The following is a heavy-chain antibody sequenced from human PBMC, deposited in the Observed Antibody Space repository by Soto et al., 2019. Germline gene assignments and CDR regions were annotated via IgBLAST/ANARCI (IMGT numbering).Heavy chain of an antibody. Sequence: QVQLQESGPGLVKPSQTLSLTCTVSGGSISSGGYYWSWIRQHPGKGLEYIGYIYYSDSTYYNPSLKSRLTISVDTSENQFSLKLSSVTAADTAVYYCARDKAGRYRMTTTDWGQGTLVTVSS. D-gene: IGHD4-17*01. J-gene: IGHJ4*02. V-gene: IGHV4-31*03. CDR2: IYYSDST. CDR1: GGSISSGGYY. CDR3: ARDKAGRYRMTTTD.